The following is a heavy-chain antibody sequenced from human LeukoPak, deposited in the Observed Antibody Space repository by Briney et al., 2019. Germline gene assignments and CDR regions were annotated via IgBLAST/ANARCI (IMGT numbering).Heavy chain of an antibody. CDR2: IYHTGST. J-gene: IGHJ4*02. CDR1: GGPITEYY. Sequence: PSETLSLTCSVSGGPITEYYWSWIRQPPGKGLEWIGYIYHTGSTNYSPSLKSRVTMSVDPSRNQFSLKLVSVTAADTAVYYCARDRGSTGYYYLDSWGQGILVTVSS. CDR3: ARDRGSTGYYYLDS. V-gene: IGHV4-59*01. D-gene: IGHD6-19*01.